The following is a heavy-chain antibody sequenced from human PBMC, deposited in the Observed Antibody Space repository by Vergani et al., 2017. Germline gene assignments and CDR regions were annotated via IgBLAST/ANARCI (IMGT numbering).Heavy chain of an antibody. CDR3: ASQYYGSGKGYYYYYYMDV. CDR2: FDPEVGET. D-gene: IGHD3-10*01. CDR1: GYTLTELS. Sequence: QVQLVQSGAEVKKPGASVKVSCKVSGYTLTELSMHWVRQAPGKGLEWMGGFDPEVGETIYAQKFQGRVTMTEDTSTDTAYMELSSLRSEDTAVYYCASQYYGSGKGYYYYYYMDVWGKGTTVTVSS. J-gene: IGHJ6*03. V-gene: IGHV1-24*01.